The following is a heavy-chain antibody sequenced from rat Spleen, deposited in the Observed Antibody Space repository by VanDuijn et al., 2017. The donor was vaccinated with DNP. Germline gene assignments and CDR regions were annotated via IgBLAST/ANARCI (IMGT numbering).Heavy chain of an antibody. V-gene: IGHV5S23*01. CDR3: KLGGAY. D-gene: IGHD5-1*01. J-gene: IGHJ2*01. Sequence: EVQLVESGGGLVRPGRSLKLSCATSGFTFSDCNMAWVRQAPTKGLEWVASITNSGSDTKYRDSVQGRFTISRDNAKNTLYLQMDSLRSEDTATYYCKLGGAYWGQGVMVTVSS. CDR1: GFTFSDCN. CDR2: ITNSGSDT.